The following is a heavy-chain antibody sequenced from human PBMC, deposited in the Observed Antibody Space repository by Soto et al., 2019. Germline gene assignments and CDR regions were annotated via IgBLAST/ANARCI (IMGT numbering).Heavy chain of an antibody. Sequence: GYLRLSCAASGFTFSSYAMSWVRQAPGKGLEWVSSISGSGGSTFYVDSVKGRFTTSRDNSKSTVYLQMNSLRAEDTAVYYCATDRRPASYGGSRSCYTGGQADDWGQGTLVTVSS. D-gene: IGHD2-2*02. V-gene: IGHV3-23*01. CDR2: ISGSGGST. CDR3: ATDRRPASYGGSRSCYTGGQADD. J-gene: IGHJ4*02. CDR1: GFTFSSYA.